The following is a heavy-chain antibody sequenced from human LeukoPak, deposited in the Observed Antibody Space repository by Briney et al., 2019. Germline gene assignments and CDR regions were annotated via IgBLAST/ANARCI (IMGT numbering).Heavy chain of an antibody. J-gene: IGHJ4*02. CDR3: ARTYYDVLTAYYRYFGF. V-gene: IGHV3-30-3*01. D-gene: IGHD3-9*01. CDR1: GFTFSTYA. Sequence: PGRSLRLSCAASGFTFSTYAMHWVRQAPGKGLEWVAFISSAGTTTYYADSVKGRFTISRDYSKTSLYLQMNSLRADDTAVYYCARTYYDVLTAYYRYFGFWGQGTLVTVTS. CDR2: ISSAGTTT.